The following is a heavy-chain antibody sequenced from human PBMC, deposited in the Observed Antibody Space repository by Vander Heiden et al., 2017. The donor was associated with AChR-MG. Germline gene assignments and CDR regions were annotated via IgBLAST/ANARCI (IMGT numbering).Heavy chain of an antibody. CDR1: GASFSRYD. CDR2: IYNNGNT. D-gene: IGHD2-21*01. CDR3: ARHRRVGDSAFDY. V-gene: IGHV4-59*08. Sequence: QVQLQVSGPGLVKPSETLFPTCSAPGASFSRYDWSWIRQPPGKGLEWLGYIYNNGNTNYNPALKSRITMSIDTSKNHFSLKVSSVTATDTALYYCARHRRVGDSAFDYWGQGTLVTVSS. J-gene: IGHJ4*02.